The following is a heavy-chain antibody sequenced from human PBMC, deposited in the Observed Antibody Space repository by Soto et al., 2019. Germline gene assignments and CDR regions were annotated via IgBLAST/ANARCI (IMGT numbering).Heavy chain of an antibody. CDR2: INHSGST. CDR3: ARGRTTLWFGELYWYYFDY. J-gene: IGHJ4*02. D-gene: IGHD3-10*01. CDR1: GGSFSGYY. V-gene: IGHV4-34*01. Sequence: SETLSLTCAVYGGSFSGYYWSWIRQPPGKGLEWIGEINHSGSTNYNPSLKSRVTISVDTSKNQFSLKLSSVTAADTAVYYCARGRTTLWFGELYWYYFDYWGQGTLVTVS.